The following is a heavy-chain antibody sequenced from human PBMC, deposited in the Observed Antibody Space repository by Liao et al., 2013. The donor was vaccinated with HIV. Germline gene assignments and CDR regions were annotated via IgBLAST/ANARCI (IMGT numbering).Heavy chain of an antibody. CDR2: IYNIGGT. CDR1: GGSTSSSTYY. CDR3: AGDSRSVTVIGVFSV. Sequence: QVQLQESGPRLVKPSETLSLTCTVSGGSTSSSTYYWGWVRQSPGKGLEWIGSIYNIGGTYYNPSLKGRVSISVDTSRNQFSLKWNSVTAADTAVYYCAGDSRSVTVIGVFSVWGQGALVAVSS. V-gene: IGHV4-39*07. J-gene: IGHJ4*02. D-gene: IGHD3-3*01.